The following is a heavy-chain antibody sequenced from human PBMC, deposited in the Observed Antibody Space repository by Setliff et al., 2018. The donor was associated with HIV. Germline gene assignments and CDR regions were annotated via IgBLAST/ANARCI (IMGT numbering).Heavy chain of an antibody. D-gene: IGHD2-15*01. Sequence: PSETLSLTCTVSGGSISSNYWSWMRQPPGKGLEWIGYIYYSGNPFYNPSLKSRITISVDTSKNQFSLKLSSVTAADTAVYYCARGGLGVVGAIDYWSQGTLVTVSS. CDR1: GGSISSNY. CDR3: ARGGLGVVGAIDY. J-gene: IGHJ4*02. CDR2: IYYSGNP. V-gene: IGHV4-59*12.